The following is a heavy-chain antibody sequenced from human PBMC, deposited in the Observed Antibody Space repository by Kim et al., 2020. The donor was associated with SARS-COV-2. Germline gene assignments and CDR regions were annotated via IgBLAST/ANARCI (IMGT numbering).Heavy chain of an antibody. V-gene: IGHV1-46*01. CDR3: ARDRDYYYYGMDV. Sequence: YAQKFQGRVTMTRDTSTSTVYMELSSLRSEDTAVYYCARDRDYYYYGMDVWGQGTTVTVSS. J-gene: IGHJ6*02.